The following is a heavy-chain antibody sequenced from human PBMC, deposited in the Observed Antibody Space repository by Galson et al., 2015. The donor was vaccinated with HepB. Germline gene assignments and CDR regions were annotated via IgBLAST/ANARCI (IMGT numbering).Heavy chain of an antibody. J-gene: IGHJ3*02. D-gene: IGHD3-16*01. CDR1: GFTFSSYG. Sequence: SLRLSCAASGFTFSSYGMHWVRQAPGKGLEWVAVISYDGSNKYYADSVKGRFTISRDNSKNTLYLQMNSLRAEDTAVYYCANLRDGGVGYAFDIWGQGTMVTVSS. V-gene: IGHV3-30*18. CDR2: ISYDGSNK. CDR3: ANLRDGGVGYAFDI.